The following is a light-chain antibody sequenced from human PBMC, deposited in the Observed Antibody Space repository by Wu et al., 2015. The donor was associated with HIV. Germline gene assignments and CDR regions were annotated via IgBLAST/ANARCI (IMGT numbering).Light chain of an antibody. V-gene: IGKV3-20*01. CDR1: QSVSNNY. Sequence: EIVLTQSPGTLALSPGERATLSCRASQSVSNNYLAWYQQKPGQAPRLLIYGASSRATGIPDRFSGSGSGTDFTLTISGLEPEDFAVYYCQQYGSSPWGFGQGTKVEIK. CDR2: GAS. J-gene: IGKJ1*01. CDR3: QQYGSSPWG.